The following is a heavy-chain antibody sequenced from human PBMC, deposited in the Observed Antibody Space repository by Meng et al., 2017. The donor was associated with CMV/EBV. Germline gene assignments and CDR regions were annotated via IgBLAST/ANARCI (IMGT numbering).Heavy chain of an antibody. Sequence: ETLSLTCAVYGGSFSGYYWSWIRQPPGKGLEWIGEINHSGSTNYNPSLKSRVTISVDTSKNQFSLKLSSVTAADTAVYYCARGLIAVAGIDYFDYWGQGTLVTVSS. D-gene: IGHD6-19*01. V-gene: IGHV4-34*01. J-gene: IGHJ4*02. CDR3: ARGLIAVAGIDYFDY. CDR1: GGSFSGYY. CDR2: INHSGST.